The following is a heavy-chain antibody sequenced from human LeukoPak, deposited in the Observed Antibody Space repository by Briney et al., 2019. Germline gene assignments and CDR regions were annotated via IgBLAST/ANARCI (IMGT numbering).Heavy chain of an antibody. Sequence: SETLSLTCTVSGGSISRYYWSWIRQPPGKGLEWIGYISYTGSTTYNSSLKSRVTISLDTSQNQFSLKLTSVTPADTAVYYCAYCSGGSCVDYWGQGTLVTVSS. CDR1: GGSISRYY. V-gene: IGHV4-59*01. D-gene: IGHD2-15*01. CDR3: AYCSGGSCVDY. CDR2: ISYTGST. J-gene: IGHJ4*02.